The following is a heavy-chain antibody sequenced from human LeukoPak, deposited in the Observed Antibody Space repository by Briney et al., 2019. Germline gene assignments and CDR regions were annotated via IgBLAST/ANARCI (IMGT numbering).Heavy chain of an antibody. V-gene: IGHV4-34*01. CDR1: GFTFSTYW. CDR2: INHSGST. CDR3: ARESRVRALAFDI. Sequence: GSLRLSCAASGFTFSTYWMSWVRQPPGKGLEWIGEINHSGSTNYNPSLKSRVTISVDTSKNQFSLKLSSVTAADTAVYYCARESRVRALAFDIWGQGTMVTVSS. J-gene: IGHJ3*02. D-gene: IGHD4/OR15-4a*01.